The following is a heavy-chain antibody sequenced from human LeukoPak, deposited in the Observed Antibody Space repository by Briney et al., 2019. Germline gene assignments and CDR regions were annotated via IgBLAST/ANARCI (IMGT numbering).Heavy chain of an antibody. CDR1: GFTFSTSW. D-gene: IGHD3-10*01. J-gene: IGHJ5*02. CDR2: IKEDGTEK. Sequence: GGSLRLSCAASGFTFSTSWMTWVRQTPGKGLEWVANIKEDGTEKNYVDSVKGRFTISRNNTNNSLYLQMNGLRAEDTALYYCARTYGSGSSYRHFDPWGQGTLVTVSS. CDR3: ARTYGSGSSYRHFDP. V-gene: IGHV3-7*01.